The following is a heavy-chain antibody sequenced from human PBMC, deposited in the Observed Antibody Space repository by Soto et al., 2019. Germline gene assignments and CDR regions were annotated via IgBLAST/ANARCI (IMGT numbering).Heavy chain of an antibody. V-gene: IGHV4-4*02. J-gene: IGHJ4*02. CDR3: ARVVRAVYFDY. CDR2: INHSGST. CDR1: GGSISSSNW. Sequence: QVQLQESGPGLVKPSGTLSLTCAVSGGSISSSNWWSWVRQPPGKGLEWFGEINHSGSTNYNPSLKRRVTISVDKSKNQFSLKLSSVTAADTAVYYCARVVRAVYFDYWGQGTLVTVSS. D-gene: IGHD3-10*01.